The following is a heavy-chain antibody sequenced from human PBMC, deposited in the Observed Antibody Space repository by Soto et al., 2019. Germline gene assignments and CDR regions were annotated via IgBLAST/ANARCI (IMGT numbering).Heavy chain of an antibody. D-gene: IGHD1-1*01. CDR1: GAYIISYY. J-gene: IGHJ5*02. CDR3: ARDTTPSP. Sequence: SETLSLTSTVSGAYIISYYWSWIRQPPGKGLEWIGYIYYSGSTNYNPSLKSRVTISVDTSKNQFSLKLSSVTAADTAMYYCARDTTPSPWGQGTLVTVSS. V-gene: IGHV4-59*01. CDR2: IYYSGST.